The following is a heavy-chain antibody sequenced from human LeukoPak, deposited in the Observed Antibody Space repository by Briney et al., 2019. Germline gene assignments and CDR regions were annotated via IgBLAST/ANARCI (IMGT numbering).Heavy chain of an antibody. Sequence: PGGSLRLSCAASGFTFSCYAMSWVRQAPGKGLEWVSAISGSGGSTYYADSVKGRFTISRDNSKNTLYLQMNSLRAEDTAVYYCAKVGKLVPAALRNYFDYWGQGTLVTVSS. CDR2: ISGSGGST. V-gene: IGHV3-23*01. CDR1: GFTFSCYA. CDR3: AKVGKLVPAALRNYFDY. D-gene: IGHD2-2*01. J-gene: IGHJ4*02.